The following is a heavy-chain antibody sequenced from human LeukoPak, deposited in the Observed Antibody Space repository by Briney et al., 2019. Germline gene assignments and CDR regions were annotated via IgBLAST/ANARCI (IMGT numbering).Heavy chain of an antibody. D-gene: IGHD6-6*01. Sequence: PGGSLRLSCAASGFTFSSYAMSWVRQAPGKGLEWVAVIWYDGSNKYYADSVKGRLTISRDNSKNTLYLQMNSLRAEDTAVYYCAREKEQLVAFDYWGQGTLVTVSS. J-gene: IGHJ4*02. V-gene: IGHV3-33*08. CDR1: GFTFSSYA. CDR2: IWYDGSNK. CDR3: AREKEQLVAFDY.